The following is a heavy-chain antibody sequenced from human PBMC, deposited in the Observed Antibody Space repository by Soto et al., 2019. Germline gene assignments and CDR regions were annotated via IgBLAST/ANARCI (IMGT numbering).Heavy chain of an antibody. D-gene: IGHD3-10*01. CDR3: ARVKGSWFGEYEDPYYYYMDV. CDR2: VYYSGST. CDR1: DGSISSRSNY. Sequence: ASETLSLTCTVSDGSISSRSNYWGWIRQPPGKDLEGIGNVYYSGSTYYNPSLKSRVAISVDTSKNQFSLRLSSVTAADTAVYYCARVKGSWFGEYEDPYYYYMDVWGKGTTVTVSS. J-gene: IGHJ6*03. V-gene: IGHV4-39*07.